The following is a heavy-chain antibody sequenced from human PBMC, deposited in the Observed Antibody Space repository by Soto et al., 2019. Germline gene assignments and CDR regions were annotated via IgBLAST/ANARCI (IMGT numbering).Heavy chain of an antibody. D-gene: IGHD2-2*01. V-gene: IGHV1-18*01. Sequence: ASVKVSCKASGYTFTSYGISWVRQAPGQGLEWMGWISAYNGNTNYAQKLQGRVTMTTDTSTSTAYMELRSLRSDDTAVYYCARVDCSSTGCYYRNWFDPWGQGTLVTSPQ. CDR2: ISAYNGNT. CDR3: ARVDCSSTGCYYRNWFDP. CDR1: GYTFTSYG. J-gene: IGHJ5*02.